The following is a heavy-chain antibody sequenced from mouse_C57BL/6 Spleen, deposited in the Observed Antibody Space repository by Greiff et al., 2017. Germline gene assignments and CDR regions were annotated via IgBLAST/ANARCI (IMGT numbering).Heavy chain of an antibody. CDR1: GFTFSSYA. D-gene: IGHD3-2*02. CDR3: TRDSSCYDYAMDY. V-gene: IGHV5-9-1*02. Sequence: EVQLVESGEGLVKPGGSLKLSCAASGFTFSSYAMSWVRQTPEKRLEWVAYISSGGDYIYYADTVKGRFTISRDNARNTLYLPMSSLKSEDTAMYYCTRDSSCYDYAMDYWGQGTSVTVSS. CDR2: ISSGGDYI. J-gene: IGHJ4*01.